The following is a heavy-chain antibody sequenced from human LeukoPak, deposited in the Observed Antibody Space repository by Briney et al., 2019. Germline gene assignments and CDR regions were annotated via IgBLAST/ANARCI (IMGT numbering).Heavy chain of an antibody. J-gene: IGHJ4*02. Sequence: GGSLRLSCAASGFTFSSYAMSWVRQAPGKGLEWVSAISGSGGSTYYADSVKGRFTISRDNSKNTLYLQMNSLRAEDTAVYYCAKDLRRTVVPAANDYWSQGTLVTVSS. CDR1: GFTFSSYA. D-gene: IGHD2-2*01. V-gene: IGHV3-23*01. CDR2: ISGSGGST. CDR3: AKDLRRTVVPAANDY.